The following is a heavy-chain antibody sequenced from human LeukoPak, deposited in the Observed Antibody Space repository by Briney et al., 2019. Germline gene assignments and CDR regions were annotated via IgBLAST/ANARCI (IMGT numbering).Heavy chain of an antibody. V-gene: IGHV3-33*01. CDR3: ARTVYYSVYYYYYGMDV. J-gene: IGHJ6*02. D-gene: IGHD5/OR15-5a*01. Sequence: GRSLRLSCAASGFIFSSYGMHWVRQAPGKGLEWVAVIWYDGSNKYYADSVKGRFTISRDNSKNTLYLQMNSLRAEDTAVYYCARTVYYSVYYYYYGMDVWGQGTTVTVSS. CDR1: GFIFSSYG. CDR2: IWYDGSNK.